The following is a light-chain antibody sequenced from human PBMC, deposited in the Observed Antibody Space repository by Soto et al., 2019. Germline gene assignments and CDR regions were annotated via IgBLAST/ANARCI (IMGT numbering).Light chain of an antibody. CDR2: SSS. CDR3: QQYSTYPWT. V-gene: IGKV1-17*01. CDR1: QGIRND. J-gene: IGKJ1*01. Sequence: DIQMTQCPSSLPTSVGDRVSITCRASQGIRNDLGWYQQKPGKAPKRLIYSSSNLQSGVPSRFSGSGSGTEFILTINRLQPDDFATYYCQQYSTYPWTFAQGTKVDIK.